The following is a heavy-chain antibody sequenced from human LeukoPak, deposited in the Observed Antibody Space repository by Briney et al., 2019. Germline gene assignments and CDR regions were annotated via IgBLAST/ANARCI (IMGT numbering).Heavy chain of an antibody. CDR2: IRSKAYGGTT. D-gene: IGHD4-17*01. J-gene: IGHJ3*02. V-gene: IGHV3-49*03. Sequence: PGGSLRLSCTASGFTFGDYAMSWFRQAPGKGLEWVGFIRSKAYGGTTEYAASVKGRFTISRDDSKSIAYLQMNSLKTEDTAVYYCTRDLGYGDYIDPNAFDIWGQGTMVTVSS. CDR1: GFTFGDYA. CDR3: TRDLGYGDYIDPNAFDI.